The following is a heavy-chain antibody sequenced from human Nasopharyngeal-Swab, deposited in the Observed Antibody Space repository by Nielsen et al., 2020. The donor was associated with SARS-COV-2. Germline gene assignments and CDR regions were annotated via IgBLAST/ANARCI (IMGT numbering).Heavy chain of an antibody. CDR1: GFTFSSYE. V-gene: IGHV3-48*03. Sequence: GSLRLSCAASGFTFSSYEMNWVRQAPGKGLEWISYISSSGSTIYYADSVKGRFTISRDDAKNSLFLQMNSLRAEDTAVYYCASPLPLDYWGQGTLVTVSS. J-gene: IGHJ4*02. CDR3: ASPLPLDY. CDR2: ISSSGSTI.